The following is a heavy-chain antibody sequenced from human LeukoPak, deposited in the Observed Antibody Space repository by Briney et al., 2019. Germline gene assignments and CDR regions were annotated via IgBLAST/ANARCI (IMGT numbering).Heavy chain of an antibody. Sequence: SETLSLTCTVSGGSISSYYWSWIRQPPGNGLEWIGYIYYSGSTNYNPSLKSRVTISVDTSKNQFSLKLSSVTAADTAVYYCARSSGNYDFWSGYYELDYWGQGTLVTVSS. V-gene: IGHV4-59*08. CDR3: ARSSGNYDFWSGYYELDY. J-gene: IGHJ4*02. D-gene: IGHD3-3*01. CDR1: GGSISSYY. CDR2: IYYSGST.